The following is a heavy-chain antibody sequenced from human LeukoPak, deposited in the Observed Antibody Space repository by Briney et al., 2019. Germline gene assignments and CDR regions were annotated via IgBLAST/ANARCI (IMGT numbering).Heavy chain of an antibody. CDR1: GGSISSYY. V-gene: IGHV4-59*01. CDR2: IYYSGST. CDR3: ARSGSPYYFDY. J-gene: IGHJ4*02. Sequence: SETLSLTCTVSGGSISSYYWSWIRQPPGRGLEWIGYIYYSGSTNYNPSLKSRVTISVDTSKNQFSLKLSSVTAADTAVYYCARSGSPYYFDYRGQGTLVTVSS. D-gene: IGHD6-13*01.